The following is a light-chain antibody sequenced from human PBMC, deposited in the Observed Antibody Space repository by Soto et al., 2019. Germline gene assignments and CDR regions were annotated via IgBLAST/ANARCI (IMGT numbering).Light chain of an antibody. V-gene: IGLV2-23*01. Sequence: QSALTQPASVSGSPGQSITISCTGTSSDVGSYNLVSWYQQHPGKAPKLMIYEDNKRPSGVSNRFSVSKSGYTASLTISGLQAEDEADYYCCSYAHTSTYVFGSGTKLTV. J-gene: IGLJ6*01. CDR2: EDN. CDR1: SSDVGSYNL. CDR3: CSYAHTSTYV.